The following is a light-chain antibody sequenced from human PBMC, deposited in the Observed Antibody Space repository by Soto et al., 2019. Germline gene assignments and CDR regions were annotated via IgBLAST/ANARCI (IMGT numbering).Light chain of an antibody. CDR3: QSYDGGLRGYV. J-gene: IGLJ1*01. CDR2: GTT. Sequence: QSLLTQPPSLSGAPGQRVTISCTGSVSNLGAGFDVHWYQHLPGTAPKLLIYGTTNRPSGVPDRFSGSKSGTSASLAITGLQAEDEADYYCQSYDGGLRGYVFGTGTKVTVL. CDR1: VSNLGAGFD. V-gene: IGLV1-40*01.